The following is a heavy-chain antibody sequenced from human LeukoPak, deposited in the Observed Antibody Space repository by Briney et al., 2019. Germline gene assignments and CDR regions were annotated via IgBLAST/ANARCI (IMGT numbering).Heavy chain of an antibody. Sequence: TGGSLRLSCAASGFTFDDYAMHWVRQAPGKGLEWVSGISWNSGSIGYADSVKGRFTISRDNSKNTLYLQMNSLRAEDTAVYYCANCIAAAGTLWAFDIWGQGTMVTVSS. CDR3: ANCIAAAGTLWAFDI. CDR1: GFTFDDYA. J-gene: IGHJ3*02. D-gene: IGHD6-13*01. CDR2: ISWNSGSI. V-gene: IGHV3-9*01.